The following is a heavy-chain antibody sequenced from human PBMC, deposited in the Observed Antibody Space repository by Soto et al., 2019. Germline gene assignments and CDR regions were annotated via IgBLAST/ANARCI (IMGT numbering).Heavy chain of an antibody. CDR3: ATVSGPFDY. V-gene: IGHV3-23*01. J-gene: IGHJ4*02. D-gene: IGHD2-8*02. Sequence: GGSVRLSCTASGFTFSSFFMNWVRQAPGKGPEWVSGIDTSGGVTKYADSVKGRFTISRDNSKNTLYLQMNSLRAEDTAVYYCATVSGPFDYWGQGTLVTVSS. CDR2: IDTSGGVT. CDR1: GFTFSSFF.